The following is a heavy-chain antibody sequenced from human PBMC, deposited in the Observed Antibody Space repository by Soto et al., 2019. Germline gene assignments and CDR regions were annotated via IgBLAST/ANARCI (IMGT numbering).Heavy chain of an antibody. CDR3: ARPRSRYDDDYGDENCFDP. CDR1: GGSISSSSYY. J-gene: IGHJ5*02. V-gene: IGHV4-39*01. CDR2: IYYSGST. D-gene: IGHD4-17*01. Sequence: SETLSLTCTVSGGSISSSSYYWGWIRQPPGKGLEWIGSIYYSGSTYYNPSLKSRVTISVDTSKNQFSLKLSSVTAADTAVYYCARPRSRYDDDYGDENCFDPWGQGTLVTVS.